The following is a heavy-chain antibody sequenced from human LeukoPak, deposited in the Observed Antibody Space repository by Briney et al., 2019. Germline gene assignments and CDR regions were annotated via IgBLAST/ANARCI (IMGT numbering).Heavy chain of an antibody. Sequence: ASVKVSCKASGYTFINYGISWVRQAPGQGLEWMGWISPYNGNTNYAQKVQGRVTMTTDTSTSTAYMELRSLRSDDTAVYYCARGAPYCSSTSCYVRAYYYGMDVWGQGTTVTVSS. J-gene: IGHJ6*02. CDR1: GYTFINYG. CDR2: ISPYNGNT. CDR3: ARGAPYCSSTSCYVRAYYYGMDV. V-gene: IGHV1-18*01. D-gene: IGHD2-2*01.